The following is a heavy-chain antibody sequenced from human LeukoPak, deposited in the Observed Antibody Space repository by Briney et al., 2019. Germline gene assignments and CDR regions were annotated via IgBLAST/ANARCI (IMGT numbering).Heavy chain of an antibody. CDR2: IYSGGST. Sequence: GGSLRLSCAASGFTVSSNYMSWVRQAPGKGLEWVSVIYSGGSTYYADSVKGRFTISRDNSKNTLYLQMNSLRAEDTAVYYCARDGDSSGLDAFDIWGQGTMVTVSS. J-gene: IGHJ3*02. D-gene: IGHD4-17*01. CDR1: GFTVSSNY. V-gene: IGHV3-66*02. CDR3: ARDGDSSGLDAFDI.